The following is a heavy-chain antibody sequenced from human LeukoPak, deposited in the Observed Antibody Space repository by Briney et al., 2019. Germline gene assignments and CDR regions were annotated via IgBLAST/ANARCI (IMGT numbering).Heavy chain of an antibody. D-gene: IGHD1-26*01. J-gene: IGHJ6*03. Sequence: SETLSLTCTVSGGSISSSSYYWGWIRQPPGKGLEWVGRIYTSGSTNYNPSLKSRVTISVDTSKNQFSLKLSSVTAADTAVYYCARGKVGATTTPHYHYYYMDVWGKGTTVTVSS. CDR1: GGSISSSSYY. CDR2: IYTSGST. CDR3: ARGKVGATTTPHYHYYYMDV. V-gene: IGHV4-39*07.